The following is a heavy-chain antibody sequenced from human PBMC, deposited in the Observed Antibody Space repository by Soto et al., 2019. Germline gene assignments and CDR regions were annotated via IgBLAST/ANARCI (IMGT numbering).Heavy chain of an antibody. Sequence: EVQLVESGGGLVKSGGSLRLSCAASGFTFSSYSMNWVRQAPGKGLEWVSAISGSSSNTYYADSVKGRFTISRDNAKNSLYLQMSSLRAEDTAVYYCARAPPQRIKAVGRGHYWGQGTLVIVSS. CDR2: ISGSSSNT. CDR3: ARAPPQRIKAVGRGHY. CDR1: GFTFSSYS. D-gene: IGHD6-13*01. J-gene: IGHJ4*02. V-gene: IGHV3-21*01.